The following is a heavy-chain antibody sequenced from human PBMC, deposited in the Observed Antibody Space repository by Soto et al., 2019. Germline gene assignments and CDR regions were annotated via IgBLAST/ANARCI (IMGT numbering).Heavy chain of an antibody. J-gene: IGHJ6*02. CDR1: GYTFISFS. CDR3: ARGRGYSVGSNGVDV. CDR2: ITAGNDNT. V-gene: IGHV1-3*01. Sequence: QVQLVQSGAQVKTPGASVKVSCKASGYTFISFSIHWLRQAPGQRPEWMGWITAGNDNTYFSQKFQGRVTITRDTSANTVYMEVSSLRSEDTAVYYCARGRGYSVGSNGVDVWGQGITVIVSS. D-gene: IGHD5-18*01.